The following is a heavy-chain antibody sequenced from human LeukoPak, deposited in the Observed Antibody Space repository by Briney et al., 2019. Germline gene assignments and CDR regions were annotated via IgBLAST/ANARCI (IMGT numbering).Heavy chain of an antibody. V-gene: IGHV3-21*01. CDR3: ARSSTVAGPVRY. CDR2: ISSSSSYI. J-gene: IGHJ4*02. Sequence: GGSLRLSCAASGFTFSSYSMNWVRQAPGKGLEWVSSISSSSSYIYYADSVKGRFTISRDNAKNSLYLQMNSLRAEDTAVYYCARSSTVAGPVRYWGQGTLVTVSS. D-gene: IGHD6-19*01. CDR1: GFTFSSYS.